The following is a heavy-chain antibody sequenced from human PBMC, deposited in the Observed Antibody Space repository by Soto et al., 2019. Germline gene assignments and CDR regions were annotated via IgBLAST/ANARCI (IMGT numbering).Heavy chain of an antibody. CDR2: ISGSGGST. D-gene: IGHD3-22*01. CDR1: GFTFSSYA. J-gene: IGHJ5*01. CDR3: AKDPPYGYYGSSGYWFYS. Sequence: GGSLRLSCAASGFTFSSYAMSWVRQAPGKGLEWVSAISGSGGSTYYADSVKGRFTISRDNSKNTLYLQMNSLRAEDTAVYYCAKDPPYGYYGSSGYWFYSWGQGSLVTVSS. V-gene: IGHV3-23*01.